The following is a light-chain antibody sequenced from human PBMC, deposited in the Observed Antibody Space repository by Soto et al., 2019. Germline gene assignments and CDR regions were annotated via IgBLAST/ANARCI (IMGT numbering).Light chain of an antibody. J-gene: IGKJ5*01. CDR3: QQRGNWPIT. V-gene: IGKV3-11*01. CDR2: DAS. CDR1: QSVTTS. Sequence: EIVLTQFPATLSLSPGEGATLSCRASQSVTTSLSWYQQKPGQAPKLLIYDASNRATGIPARFSGSGSGTDFTLTISGLEPEDFAVYYCQQRGNWPITFGQGTRLE.